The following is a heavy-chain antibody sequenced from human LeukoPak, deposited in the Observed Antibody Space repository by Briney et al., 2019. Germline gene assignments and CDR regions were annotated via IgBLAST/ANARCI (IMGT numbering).Heavy chain of an antibody. CDR1: GFTFSDHY. J-gene: IGHJ4*02. Sequence: GGSLRLSCEVSGFTFSDHYMSWIRQAPGKRLEWVSYISSGSTYTNYADSVEGRFTISRDNAKNSLYLQMNSLRAEDTAVYYCARGVYGGDYFDGWGQGTLVTVSS. CDR2: ISSGSTYT. V-gene: IGHV3-11*05. D-gene: IGHD4-23*01. CDR3: ARGVYGGDYFDG.